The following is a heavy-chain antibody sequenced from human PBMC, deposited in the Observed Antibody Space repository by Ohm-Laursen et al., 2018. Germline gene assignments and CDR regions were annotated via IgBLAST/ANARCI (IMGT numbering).Heavy chain of an antibody. CDR3: LTKQQQPY. CDR1: GFTFSSYA. V-gene: IGHV3-23*01. CDR2: ISVSVGST. Sequence: SLRLSCAASGFTFSSYAMSWVRQAPGKGLEWVSAISVSVGSTYYADSVKGRFTISRDNSKNTLFLQMNSLRAEDTAVYYCLTKQQQPYWGQGTLVTVSS. J-gene: IGHJ4*02. D-gene: IGHD6-13*01.